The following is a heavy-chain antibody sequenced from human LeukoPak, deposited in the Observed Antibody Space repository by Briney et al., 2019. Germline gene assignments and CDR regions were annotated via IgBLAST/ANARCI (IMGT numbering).Heavy chain of an antibody. V-gene: IGHV4-59*01. Sequence: SETLSLTCTVSGGTISSYYWSWIRQPPGKGLEWIGYIYYSGSTDYNPSLKSRVTISVDTSRNQFSLKLSSVTAADTAVYYCARGGGKKARRPHFDYWGQGTLVTVSS. J-gene: IGHJ4*02. CDR1: GGTISSYY. CDR3: ARGGGKKARRPHFDY. D-gene: IGHD3-10*01. CDR2: IYYSGST.